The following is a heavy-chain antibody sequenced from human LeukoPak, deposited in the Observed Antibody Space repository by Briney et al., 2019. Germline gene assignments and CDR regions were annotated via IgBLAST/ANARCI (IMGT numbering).Heavy chain of an antibody. J-gene: IGHJ4*02. CDR1: GYTFTDFG. CDR2: ISAYNGDT. D-gene: IGHD3-10*01. Sequence: ASVKVSCKTSGYTFTDFGMSWVRQAPGQGLEWMGWISAYNGDTNYARNLQGRVTVTTDTSTNTAYMELRSLRSDDTAVYYCARGRPSDYWGQGTQVTVSS. V-gene: IGHV1-18*01. CDR3: ARGRPSDY.